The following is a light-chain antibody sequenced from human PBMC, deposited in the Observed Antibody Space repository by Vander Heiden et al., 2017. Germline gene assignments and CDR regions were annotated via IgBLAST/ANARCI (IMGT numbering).Light chain of an antibody. V-gene: IGKV1-33*01. CDR3: QQYENLPIT. CDR1: HDIRKY. J-gene: IGKJ5*01. Sequence: DIQMTQSPSSLSASVGDRVTISCQASHDIRKYLNWYQQKPGKAPKLLIYDASNLETGVPSRFSGSRSGTDFTFTISSLQPEDIATYYCQQYENLPITFGQGTRLEIK. CDR2: DAS.